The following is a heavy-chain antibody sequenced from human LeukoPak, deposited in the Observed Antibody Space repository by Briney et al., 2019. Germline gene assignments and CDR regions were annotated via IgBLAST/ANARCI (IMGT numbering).Heavy chain of an antibody. CDR1: VGSVSTSSYY. CDR2: IYYIGST. D-gene: IGHD3-16*01. V-gene: IGHV4-39*01. Sequence: SETLSLTCTVSVGSVSTSSYYWGWIRQPPGKGLEWIGSIYYIGSTYYNPSLRSRVTISVDTSKNQFSLKLSSVTAADTSVYYCARHQPKADQVGVYQGGRGYFDYWGQGTPVTVSS. CDR3: ARHQPKADQVGVYQGGRGYFDY. J-gene: IGHJ4*02.